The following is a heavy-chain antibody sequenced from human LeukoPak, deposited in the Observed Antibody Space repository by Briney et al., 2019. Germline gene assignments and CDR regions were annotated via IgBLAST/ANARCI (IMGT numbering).Heavy chain of an antibody. V-gene: IGHV1-2*06. J-gene: IGHJ4*02. CDR1: GYTFTGYY. D-gene: IGHD6-13*01. Sequence: ASVKVSCKASGYTFTGYYMHWVRQAPGQGLEWMGRINPNSGGTNYAQKFQGRVTMTRDTSISTAYMELSRLRSDDTAVYYCAAAGKAAAGLKFYWGQGTLVTVSS. CDR3: AAAGKAAAGLKFY. CDR2: INPNSGGT.